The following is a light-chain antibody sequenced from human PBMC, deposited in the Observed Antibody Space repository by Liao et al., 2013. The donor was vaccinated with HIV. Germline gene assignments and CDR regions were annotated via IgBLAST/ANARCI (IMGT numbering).Light chain of an antibody. V-gene: IGLV3-21*04. J-gene: IGLJ3*02. CDR3: QVWHIASDHRV. CDR1: NLGQIS. CDR2: YDS. Sequence: SFVLTQPPSVSVAPGETATISCGGDNLGQISVHWYQQKPGQAPVLIIFYDSVRPTGIPERFSASNSWNTATLTISSVEAGDEADYYCQVWHIASDHRVFGGGTKLTVL.